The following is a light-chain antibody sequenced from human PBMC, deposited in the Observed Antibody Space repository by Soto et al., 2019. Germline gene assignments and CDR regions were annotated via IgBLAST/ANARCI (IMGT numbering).Light chain of an antibody. CDR1: QSVSSNY. CDR3: QQYGSSGT. Sequence: EIWLTQFPGTLSLSPGERATLSCRASQSVSSNYLAWYKQKPCQAPRLLIYVASSRATGIPDRLSGSGSGTEFTLTIGRMEPEDFAVYYCQQYGSSGTFGHGTKVDIK. V-gene: IGKV3-20*01. CDR2: VAS. J-gene: IGKJ1*01.